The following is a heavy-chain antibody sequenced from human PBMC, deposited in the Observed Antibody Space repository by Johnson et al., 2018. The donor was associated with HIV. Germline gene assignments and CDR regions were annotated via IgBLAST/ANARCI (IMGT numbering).Heavy chain of an antibody. CDR1: RFTFSSYA. D-gene: IGHD5-12*01. V-gene: IGHV3-30*04. Sequence: QVQLVESGGGVVQPGRSLRLSCAASRFTFSSYAMHWVRQAPGKGLEWVAVISYDGSKKYYADSVKGRFTISRDNSKNTLYLQMNSLRAEDTAVYNCAKEDELLRLGSAFDIWCQGTMVTVSS. CDR2: ISYDGSKK. J-gene: IGHJ3*02. CDR3: AKEDELLRLGSAFDI.